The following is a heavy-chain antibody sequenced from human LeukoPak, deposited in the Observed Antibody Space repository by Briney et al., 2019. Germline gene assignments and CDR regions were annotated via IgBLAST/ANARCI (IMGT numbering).Heavy chain of an antibody. J-gene: IGHJ5*01. D-gene: IGHD1-14*01. CDR1: GFTFGNYW. CDR3: ARDIPRGARYLDS. V-gene: IGHV3-7*01. Sequence: GGSLRLSCATSGFTFGNYWMTWVRQAPGKRLEWVANIDDRGSEKNYADSVKGRFTNSRDNARNSMFLQTNSLRVEDTAVYFCARDIPRGARYLDSWGRGTLVTVSS. CDR2: IDDRGSEK.